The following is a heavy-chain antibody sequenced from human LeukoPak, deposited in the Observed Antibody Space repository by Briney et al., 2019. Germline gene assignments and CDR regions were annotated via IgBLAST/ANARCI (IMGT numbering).Heavy chain of an antibody. D-gene: IGHD4-23*01. J-gene: IGHJ4*02. V-gene: IGHV4-34*01. Sequence: SETLSLTCAVYGGSFSGYYWSWIRPPPGKGLEWIGEINHSGSTNYNPSLKSRVTISVDTSKNQFSLKLSSVTAADTAVYYCARADNYGGNSDIWGQGTLVTVSS. CDR2: INHSGST. CDR1: GGSFSGYY. CDR3: ARADNYGGNSDI.